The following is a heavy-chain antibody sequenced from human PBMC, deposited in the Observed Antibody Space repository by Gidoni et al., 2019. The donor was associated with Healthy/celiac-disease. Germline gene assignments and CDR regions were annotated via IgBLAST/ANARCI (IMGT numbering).Heavy chain of an antibody. CDR2: IWYDGSNK. CDR3: ARDPEGVYYYYYMDV. Sequence: QVQLVESGGGVVQPGRSRRLSCAASGFTFSSYGMHWVRQAPGKGLEWVAVIWYDGSNKYYADSVKGRFTISRDNSKNTLYLQMNSLRAEDTAVYYCARDPEGVYYYYYMDVWGKGTTVTVSS. D-gene: IGHD2-8*01. V-gene: IGHV3-33*01. CDR1: GFTFSSYG. J-gene: IGHJ6*03.